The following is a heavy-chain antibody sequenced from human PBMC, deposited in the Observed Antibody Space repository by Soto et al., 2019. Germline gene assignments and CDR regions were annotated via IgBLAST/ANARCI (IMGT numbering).Heavy chain of an antibody. CDR1: GFTFSSYG. CDR2: ISYDGSNK. V-gene: IGHV3-30*18. J-gene: IGHJ4*02. Sequence: PGGSLRLSCAASGFTFSSYGMHWVRQAPGKGLEWVAVISYDGSNKYYADSVKGRFTISRDNSKNTLYLQMNSLRAEDTAVYYCSKGLPGIAARPTPFDYWGQGTPVTVSS. CDR3: SKGLPGIAARPTPFDY. D-gene: IGHD6-6*01.